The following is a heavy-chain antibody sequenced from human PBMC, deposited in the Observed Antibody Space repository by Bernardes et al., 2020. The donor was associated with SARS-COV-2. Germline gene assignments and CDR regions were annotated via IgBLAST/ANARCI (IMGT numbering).Heavy chain of an antibody. CDR2: IYYSGST. CDR3: AKSRRGSGSYWWFDP. V-gene: IGHV4-61*05. D-gene: IGHD3-10*01. J-gene: IGHJ5*02. Sequence: SETLSLTCTVSGGSISSSSYYWGWIRQPPGKGLEWIGYIYYSGSTNYNPSLKSRVTISVDTSKNQFSLKLSSVTAADTAVYYCAKSRRGSGSYWWFDPWGQGTLVTVSS. CDR1: GGSISSSSYY.